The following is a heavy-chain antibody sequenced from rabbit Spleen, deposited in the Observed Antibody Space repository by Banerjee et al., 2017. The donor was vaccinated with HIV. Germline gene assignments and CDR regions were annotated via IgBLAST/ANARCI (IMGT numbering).Heavy chain of an antibody. CDR1: GFSFSNKAV. J-gene: IGHJ4*01. CDR2: INAITGKA. Sequence: QKQLVESGGGLVQPGGSLKLSCTASGFSFSNKAVMCWVRQAPGKGLEWIACINAITGKAVYASWAKGRFTFSKTSSTTVTLQMTSLTAADTAIYFCAREGPRSTFAFDLWGPGTLVTVS. V-gene: IGHV1S45*01. D-gene: IGHD7-1*01. CDR3: AREGPRSTFAFDL.